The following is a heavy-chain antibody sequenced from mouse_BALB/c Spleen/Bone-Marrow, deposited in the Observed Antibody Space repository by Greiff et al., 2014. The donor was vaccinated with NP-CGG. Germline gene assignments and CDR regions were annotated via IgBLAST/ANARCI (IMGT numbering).Heavy chain of an antibody. J-gene: IGHJ2*01. CDR1: GYSITSGYS. CDR2: IHYSGTT. D-gene: IGHD2-1*01. Sequence: VQLQQSGPDQVKPSQSLSLTCTVPGYSITSGYSWHWIRQFPGNKLEWMGYIHYSGTTNYNPSLKSRISITRDTSKNQFFLQLNSVTTEDTATYYCARRNGNYYFDYWGQGTTLTVSS. CDR3: ARRNGNYYFDY. V-gene: IGHV3-1*02.